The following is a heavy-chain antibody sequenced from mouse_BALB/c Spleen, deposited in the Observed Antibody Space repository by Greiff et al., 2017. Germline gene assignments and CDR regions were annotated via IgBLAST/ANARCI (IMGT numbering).Heavy chain of an antibody. J-gene: IGHJ1*01. V-gene: IGHV1S127*01. CDR1: GYTFTDYW. Sequence: VQLQQPGAELVMPGASVKMSCKASGYTFTDYWMHWVKQRPGQGLEWIGAIDTSDSYTSYNQKFKGKATLTVDTSSSTANMQLSSLTSEDSAVYYCTRLGLRPGYWYFDVWGAGTTVTVSS. CDR2: IDTSDSYT. CDR3: TRLGLRPGYWYFDV. D-gene: IGHD1-2*01.